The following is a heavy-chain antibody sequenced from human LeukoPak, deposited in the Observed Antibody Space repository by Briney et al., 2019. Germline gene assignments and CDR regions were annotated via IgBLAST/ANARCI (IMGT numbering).Heavy chain of an antibody. CDR3: AKDFYDTSANGAFDV. CDR1: GFTFSTYA. CDR2: ISYDGINK. D-gene: IGHD3-22*01. Sequence: GRSLRLSCAASGFTFSTYAMHWVRQAPGKGLEWVAVISYDGINKYYADSLKGRFTISRDNSKNTLYLQVNSLRPEDTAVYYCAKDFYDTSANGAFDVWGHGTMVTVSS. J-gene: IGHJ3*01. V-gene: IGHV3-30*18.